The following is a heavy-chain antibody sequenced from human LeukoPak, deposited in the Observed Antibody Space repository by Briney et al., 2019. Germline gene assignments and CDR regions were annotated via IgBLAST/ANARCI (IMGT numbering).Heavy chain of an antibody. CDR1: GGSFSGYY. Sequence: SETLSLTCVVYGGSFSGYYWSWIRQPPGKGLEWIGEINHSGSTNYNPSLKSRVTISVDTSKNQFSLKLSSVTAADTAVYYCARYRIAAADAFDIWGQGTMVAVSS. J-gene: IGHJ3*02. CDR2: INHSGST. CDR3: ARYRIAAADAFDI. D-gene: IGHD6-13*01. V-gene: IGHV4-34*01.